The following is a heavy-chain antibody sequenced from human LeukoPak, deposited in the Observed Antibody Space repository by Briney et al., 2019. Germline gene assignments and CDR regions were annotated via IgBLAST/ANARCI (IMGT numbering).Heavy chain of an antibody. V-gene: IGHV1-46*01. D-gene: IGHD3-22*01. J-gene: IGHJ4*02. CDR2: INPSRGST. CDR1: GYTFTSYY. Sequence: EASVKVSCKASGYTFTSYYMHWVRQAPGQGLEWMGIINPSRGSTSYAQKFQGRVTMTRDTSTRTVYMELSSLRSEDTAVYYCARDRRYYYDSSGYIGPFDYWGQGTLVTVSS. CDR3: ARDRRYYYDSSGYIGPFDY.